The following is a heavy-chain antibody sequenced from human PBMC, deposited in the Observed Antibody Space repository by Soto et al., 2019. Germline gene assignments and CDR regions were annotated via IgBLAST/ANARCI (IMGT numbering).Heavy chain of an antibody. CDR1: GYTFTSYG. J-gene: IGHJ5*02. Sequence: GASVKVSCKASGYTFTSYGISWVRQAPGQGLEWMGWISAYNGNTNYAQKLQGRVTMTTDTSTSTAYMELRSLRSDDTAVYYCARDTYYDILTGYWNWFDPWGQGTLVTVSS. CDR3: ARDTYYDILTGYWNWFDP. V-gene: IGHV1-18*01. D-gene: IGHD3-9*01. CDR2: ISAYNGNT.